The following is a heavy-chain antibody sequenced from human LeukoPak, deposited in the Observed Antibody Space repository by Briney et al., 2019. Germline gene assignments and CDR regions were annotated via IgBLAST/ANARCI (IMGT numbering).Heavy chain of an antibody. J-gene: IGHJ4*02. CDR1: GGTFGSYA. CDR2: IIPILGIA. V-gene: IGHV1-69*04. Sequence: ASVKFSCKASGGTFGSYAISWVRQAPGPGLEWMGRIIPILGIANYAQKFQGRVTITADKSTSTAYMELSSLRSEDTAVYYCARDDLLVRAAGALDYWGQGTLVTVSS. D-gene: IGHD6-13*01. CDR3: ARDDLLVRAAGALDY.